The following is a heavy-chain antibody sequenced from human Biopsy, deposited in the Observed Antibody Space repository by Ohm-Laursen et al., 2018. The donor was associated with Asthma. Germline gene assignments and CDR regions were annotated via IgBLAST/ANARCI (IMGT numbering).Heavy chain of an antibody. Sequence: SDTLSLTCTVSGDSITSGGCCWNWIRQHPGKGLEWIGYIHHSGTSYFNPSLKSRVSFSRDTSKNQFSLRLSSVTAADTAMYYCARIPRRSGFYFVDYWGQGTLVTVSS. J-gene: IGHJ4*02. CDR2: IHHSGTS. V-gene: IGHV4-31*03. CDR1: GDSITSGGCC. D-gene: IGHD3-22*01. CDR3: ARIPRRSGFYFVDY.